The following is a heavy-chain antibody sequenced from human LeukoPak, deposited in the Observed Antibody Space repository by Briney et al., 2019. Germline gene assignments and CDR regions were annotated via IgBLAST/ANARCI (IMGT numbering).Heavy chain of an antibody. CDR1: GFTFSNYG. J-gene: IGHJ4*02. CDR3: ARAMRGGYDY. CDR2: IISSSDYI. V-gene: IGHV3-21*01. D-gene: IGHD5-12*01. Sequence: RGSLRLSCAASGFTFSNYGMNWVRQAPGKRLEWVSFIISSSDYIYHADSVKGRFSTSTDNAEQSMYLQMNSVRGEGTAVYYCARAMRGGYDYWGQGTLVTVSS.